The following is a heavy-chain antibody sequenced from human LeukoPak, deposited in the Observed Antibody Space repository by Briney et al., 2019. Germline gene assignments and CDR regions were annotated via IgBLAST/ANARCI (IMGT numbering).Heavy chain of an antibody. CDR3: ATQMYYYDSSGPIYYFDY. CDR2: ISAYNGNT. D-gene: IGHD3-22*01. Sequence: GASVKVSCKASGYTFTSYGISWVRQAPGQGLEWMGWISAYNGNTNYAQKLQGRVTMTTDTSTSTAYMELRSLRSDDTAVYYCATQMYYYDSSGPIYYFDYWGQGTLVTVSS. CDR1: GYTFTSYG. J-gene: IGHJ4*02. V-gene: IGHV1-18*01.